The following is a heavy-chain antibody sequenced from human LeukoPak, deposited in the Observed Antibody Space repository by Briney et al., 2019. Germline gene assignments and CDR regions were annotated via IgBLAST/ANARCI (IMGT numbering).Heavy chain of an antibody. J-gene: IGHJ6*02. CDR1: GASISTYY. CDR2: ISYTGST. CDR3: ARQWMDGWGYYGMDV. D-gene: IGHD6-19*01. V-gene: IGHV4-59*01. Sequence: SETLSLTCTVSGASISTYYWSWIRQPPGKGLEWIGYISYTGSTNYNPSLKSRVTISLDTSKSQFSLNLSSVTAADTAVYYCARQWMDGWGYYGMDVWGQGTTVTVSS.